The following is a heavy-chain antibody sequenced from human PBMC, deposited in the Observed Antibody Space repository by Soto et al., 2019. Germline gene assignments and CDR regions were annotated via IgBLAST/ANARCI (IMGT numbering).Heavy chain of an antibody. Sequence: SETLSLTCTVSGGSINNYYWTWVRQPPRKGLEWIGYIYYSGTTNYNPSLKSRVTISVDTSKNQFSLKLSSVTAADTAVYYCARVRNYYDSRGYYFYFDYWGQGALVTVSS. CDR3: ARVRNYYDSRGYYFYFDY. CDR2: IYYSGTT. J-gene: IGHJ4*02. CDR1: GGSINNYY. D-gene: IGHD3-22*01. V-gene: IGHV4-59*01.